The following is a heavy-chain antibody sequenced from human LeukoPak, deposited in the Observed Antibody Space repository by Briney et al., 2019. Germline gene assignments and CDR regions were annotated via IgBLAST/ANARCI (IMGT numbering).Heavy chain of an antibody. CDR2: ISSSSSYI. D-gene: IGHD2-15*01. CDR1: GFTFSSYS. Sequence: GGSLRLSCAASGFTFSSYSMNWVRQAPGKGLEWVSSISSSSSYIYYADSVKGRFTISRDNAKNSLYLQMNSLRAEDTAVYYCARGYCSGGSCNRRWFDPWGQGTLVTVSS. J-gene: IGHJ5*02. V-gene: IGHV3-21*01. CDR3: ARGYCSGGSCNRRWFDP.